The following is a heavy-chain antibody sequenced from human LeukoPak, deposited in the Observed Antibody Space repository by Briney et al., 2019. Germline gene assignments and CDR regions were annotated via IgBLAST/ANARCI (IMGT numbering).Heavy chain of an antibody. J-gene: IGHJ4*02. V-gene: IGHV3-7*01. CDR3: ASGYDFWSGPSTIFDY. Sequence: QSGGSLRLSCAASGFTFSSYWMSWVRQAPGKGLEWVANIKQDGSEKYYVDSVKGRFTISRDNAKNSLYLQMNSLRAEDTAVYYCASGYDFWSGPSTIFDYWGQGTLVTVSS. D-gene: IGHD3-3*01. CDR1: GFTFSSYW. CDR2: IKQDGSEK.